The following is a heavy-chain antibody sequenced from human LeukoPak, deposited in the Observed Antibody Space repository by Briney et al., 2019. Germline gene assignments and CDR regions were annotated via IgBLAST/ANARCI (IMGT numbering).Heavy chain of an antibody. CDR2: IIPIFGIA. V-gene: IGHV1-69*04. Sequence: SVKVSCKASGGTFSSYAISWVRQAPGQGLEWMGRIIPIFGIANYAQKFQGRVTITADKSTSTAYMELSSLRSEDTAVYYCASAPSGYDSSGYYPEFDYWGQGTLVTVPS. D-gene: IGHD3-22*01. J-gene: IGHJ4*02. CDR3: ASAPSGYDSSGYYPEFDY. CDR1: GGTFSSYA.